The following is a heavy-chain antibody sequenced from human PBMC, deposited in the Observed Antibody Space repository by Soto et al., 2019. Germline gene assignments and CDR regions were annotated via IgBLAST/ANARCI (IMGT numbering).Heavy chain of an antibody. Sequence: ASVKVSCKASGYTFTSYGISWVRQAPGQGLEWMGWISAYTGNTNYAQKLQGRVTMTTDTSTTTAYMELRSLRSDDTDVYYCASHWMLARGVNAEGGYYYGMDVWGQGTTVTVSS. V-gene: IGHV1-18*04. CDR2: ISAYTGNT. D-gene: IGHD3-10*01. J-gene: IGHJ6*02. CDR3: ASHWMLARGVNAEGGYYYGMDV. CDR1: GYTFTSYG.